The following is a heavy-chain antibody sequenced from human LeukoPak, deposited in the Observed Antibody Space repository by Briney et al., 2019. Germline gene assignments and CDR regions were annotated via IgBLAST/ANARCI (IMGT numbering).Heavy chain of an antibody. CDR2: IYSGGST. J-gene: IGHJ6*02. CDR3: AGDYEDSSGYYNYYGMDV. D-gene: IGHD3-22*01. CDR1: GFTVSSYY. Sequence: GGSLRLSCAASGFTVSSYYMSWVRQAPGKGLEWVSVIYSGGSTYYADSVKGRFTISRDNSKNTLYLQMNSLRAEDTAVYYCAGDYEDSSGYYNYYGMDVWGQGTTVTVS. V-gene: IGHV3-53*01.